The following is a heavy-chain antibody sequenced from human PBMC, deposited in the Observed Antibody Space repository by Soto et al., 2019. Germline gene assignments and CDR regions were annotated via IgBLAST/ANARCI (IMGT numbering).Heavy chain of an antibody. D-gene: IGHD1-26*01. CDR2: IYWDDDK. Sequence: QITLKESGPTLVKPTQTLTLTCTFSGFSLSTSGVGVGWVRQPPGQALEWLALIYWDDDKRYSPSLKSRLTITKDTSKNQVVLTMTNMDPVDTATYYCAHRPPSGSYFDYWGQGTLVTVSS. J-gene: IGHJ4*02. V-gene: IGHV2-5*02. CDR3: AHRPPSGSYFDY. CDR1: GFSLSTSGVG.